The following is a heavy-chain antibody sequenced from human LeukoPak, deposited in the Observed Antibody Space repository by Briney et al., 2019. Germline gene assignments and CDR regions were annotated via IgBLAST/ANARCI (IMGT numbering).Heavy chain of an antibody. Sequence: PGGSLRLSCAASGFTFSSYGMSWVRQAPGKGLEWVSAISGSGGSTYYADSVKGRFTISRDNSKNTLYLQMNSLRAEDTAVYYCAKLSYYYGSGGCDYWGQGTLVTVSS. CDR3: AKLSYYYGSGGCDY. V-gene: IGHV3-23*01. J-gene: IGHJ4*02. D-gene: IGHD3-10*01. CDR2: ISGSGGST. CDR1: GFTFSSYG.